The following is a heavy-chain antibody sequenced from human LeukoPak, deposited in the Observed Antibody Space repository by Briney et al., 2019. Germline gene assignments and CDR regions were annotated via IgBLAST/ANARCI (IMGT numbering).Heavy chain of an antibody. CDR3: ASIMYSGSYSGY. D-gene: IGHD1-26*01. CDR1: GGSFSGYY. V-gene: IGHV4-34*01. J-gene: IGHJ1*01. CDR2: INHSGST. Sequence: SETLSLTCAVYGGSFSGYYWSWIRQPPGKGLEWIGEINHSGSTNYNPSLKSRVTISVDTSKNQFSLKLSSVTAAATAVYYCASIMYSGSYSGYCGQGTLVTVSA.